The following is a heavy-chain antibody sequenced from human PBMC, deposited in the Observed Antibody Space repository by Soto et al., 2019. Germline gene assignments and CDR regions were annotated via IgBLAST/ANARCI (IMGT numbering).Heavy chain of an antibody. V-gene: IGHV4-31*03. Sequence: QVQLQESGPGLVKPSQTLSLTCTVSGGSISSGGYYWSWIRQHPGKGLEWIGYIYYSGSTYYNPSLQNRFTIQVDTSKNQFSLKLSSVTAADTAVYYCARSVSSYQLLPRVLNWFDPWGQGTLVTVSS. CDR2: IYYSGST. D-gene: IGHD2-2*01. J-gene: IGHJ5*02. CDR1: GGSISSGGYY. CDR3: ARSVSSYQLLPRVLNWFDP.